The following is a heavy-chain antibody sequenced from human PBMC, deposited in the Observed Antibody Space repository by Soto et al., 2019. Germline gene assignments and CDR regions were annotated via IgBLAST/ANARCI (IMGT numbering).Heavy chain of an antibody. Sequence: GALRLSCAASGFAFSTYEMDWVRQAPGKGLEWVAYISSSAGTIYYTDSVKGRFTISRDNVKNLLYLEMNSLRAEDTAVYYCAKEKSVMNSGYDAFDIWGQGTMVTVSS. J-gene: IGHJ3*02. D-gene: IGHD5-12*01. CDR2: ISSSAGTI. CDR1: GFAFSTYE. V-gene: IGHV3-48*03. CDR3: AKEKSVMNSGYDAFDI.